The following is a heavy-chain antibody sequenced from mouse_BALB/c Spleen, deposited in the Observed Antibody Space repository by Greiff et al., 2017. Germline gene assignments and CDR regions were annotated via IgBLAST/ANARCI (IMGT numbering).Heavy chain of an antibody. CDR3: ARRVRQEGYAMDY. Sequence: QVQLKESAAELARPGASVKMSCKASGYTFTSYTMHWVKQRPGQGLEWIGYINPSSGYTEYNQKFKDKTTLTADKSSSTAYMQLSSLTSEDSAVYYCARRVRQEGYAMDYWGQGTSVTVSS. V-gene: IGHV1-4*02. D-gene: IGHD2-14*01. CDR2: INPSSGYT. J-gene: IGHJ4*01. CDR1: GYTFTSYT.